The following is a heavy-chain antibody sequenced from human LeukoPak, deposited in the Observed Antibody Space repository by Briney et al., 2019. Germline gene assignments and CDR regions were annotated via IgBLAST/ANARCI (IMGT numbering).Heavy chain of an antibody. Sequence: PGGSLRLSCAASGFTFSSYSMNWVRQAPGKGLEWVSSISSSSSYIYYADSVKGRFTISRDNAKNSLYLQMNSLRAEDTAVYYCARELAAGLREGFDYWGQGTLVTVSS. CDR3: ARELAAGLREGFDY. D-gene: IGHD6-13*01. V-gene: IGHV3-21*01. CDR1: GFTFSSYS. CDR2: ISSSSSYI. J-gene: IGHJ4*02.